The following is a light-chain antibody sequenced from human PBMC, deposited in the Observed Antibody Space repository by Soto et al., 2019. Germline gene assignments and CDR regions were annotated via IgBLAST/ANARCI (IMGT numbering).Light chain of an antibody. CDR2: GAS. V-gene: IGKV3-20*01. Sequence: EIVLTQSPGTLSLSPGERATLSCRASQSVSSSYLAWYQQKPGQAPRLLIYGASSRVTGIPDRFSGSESGTVFTLTNSKLEPEDFAVYYCQHYGSSSYTFGQGTKLEIK. J-gene: IGKJ2*01. CDR1: QSVSSSY. CDR3: QHYGSSSYT.